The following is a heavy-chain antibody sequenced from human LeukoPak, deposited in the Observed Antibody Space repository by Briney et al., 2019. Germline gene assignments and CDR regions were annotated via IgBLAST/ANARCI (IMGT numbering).Heavy chain of an antibody. J-gene: IGHJ4*02. V-gene: IGHV3-11*01. CDR1: GLTFSDYY. D-gene: IGHD3-10*01. CDR3: AKDGRGGSGSSY. CDR2: ISSSGSTI. Sequence: GGSLRLSCAASGLTFSDYYMSWIRQAPGKGLEWVSYISSSGSTIYYADSVKGRFTISRDNSKNTLYLQMNSLRAEDTAVYYCAKDGRGGSGSSYWGQGTLVTVSS.